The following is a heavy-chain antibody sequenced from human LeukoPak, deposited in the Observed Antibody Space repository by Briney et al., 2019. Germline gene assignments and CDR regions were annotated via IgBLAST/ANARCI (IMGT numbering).Heavy chain of an antibody. CDR2: IYYSGST. V-gene: IGHV4-31*03. Sequence: SQTLSLTCTVSGGSISSGGYYWSWIRQHPGKGLEWIGYIYYSGSTYYNPSLKSRVTISVDTSKNQFSLKLSSVTAADTAVYYCARENPPRPYCGGDCYSSWFDPWGQGTLVTVSS. J-gene: IGHJ5*02. CDR3: ARENPPRPYCGGDCYSSWFDP. D-gene: IGHD2-21*02. CDR1: GGSISSGGYY.